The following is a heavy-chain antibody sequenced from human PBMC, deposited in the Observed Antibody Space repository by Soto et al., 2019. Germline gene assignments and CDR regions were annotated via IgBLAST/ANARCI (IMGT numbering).Heavy chain of an antibody. CDR2: ISSSSSYI. V-gene: IGHV3-21*01. CDR3: ARDAIAVAAAMDV. Sequence: GGSLRLSCAASGFTFSSYSMNWFRQAPGKGLEWVSSISSSSSYIYYADSVKGRFTISRDNAKNSLYLQMNSLRAEDTAVYYCARDAIAVAAAMDVWGQGTTVTVSS. CDR1: GFTFSSYS. J-gene: IGHJ6*02. D-gene: IGHD6-19*01.